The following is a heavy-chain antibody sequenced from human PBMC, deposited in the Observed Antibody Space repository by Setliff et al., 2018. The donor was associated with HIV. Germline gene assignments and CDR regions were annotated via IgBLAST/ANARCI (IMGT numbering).Heavy chain of an antibody. J-gene: IGHJ4*02. D-gene: IGHD5-12*01. CDR3: AKSSPSIGYISDH. V-gene: IGHV4-59*03. Sequence: SETLSLTCGVSGGSFSDYHWTWIRQPPGKGLEWIGYISPTANTNYNPSLKSLVTISTDTSKNQFSLNVRSVTAADTAVYFCAKSSPSIGYISDHWGQGTLVTVSS. CDR2: ISPTANT. CDR1: GGSFSDYH.